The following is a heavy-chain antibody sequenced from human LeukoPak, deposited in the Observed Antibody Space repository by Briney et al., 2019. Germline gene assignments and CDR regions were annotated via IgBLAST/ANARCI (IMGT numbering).Heavy chain of an antibody. CDR3: AKDPINWGSIYFDC. CDR2: ISANGDST. J-gene: IGHJ4*02. V-gene: IGHV3-23*01. CDR1: GFTYSSYA. Sequence: GGSLRLSCAASGFTYSSYAMNWVRQAPGKGLEWVSTISANGDSTYYADSVKGRFTISRDNSKNILYLQMDSLTAEDTAVYWCAKDPINWGSIYFDCWGQGTLVTVSS. D-gene: IGHD7-27*01.